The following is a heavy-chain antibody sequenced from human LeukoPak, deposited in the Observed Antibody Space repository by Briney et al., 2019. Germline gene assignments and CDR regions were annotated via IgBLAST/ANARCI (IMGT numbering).Heavy chain of an antibody. CDR2: IYYSGST. J-gene: IGHJ5*02. D-gene: IGHD6-19*01. CDR3: ARGVSSFSGWYPNWFDP. Sequence: PSETLSLTCSVSGGSISSYYWSWIRQPPGKGLQWIGYIYYSGSTKYNPSLKSQVTISVDTSKNQFSLKLSSVTAADTAVYYCARGVSSFSGWYPNWFDPWGQGTLVTVSS. V-gene: IGHV4-59*01. CDR1: GGSISSYY.